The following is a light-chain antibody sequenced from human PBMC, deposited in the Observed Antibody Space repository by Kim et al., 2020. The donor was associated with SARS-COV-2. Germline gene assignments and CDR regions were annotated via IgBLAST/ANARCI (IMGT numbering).Light chain of an antibody. CDR2: AAS. CDR1: QSMCNY. Sequence: SVGDRVTITCRGSQSMCNYLGWYQQKPGKVPKLLIYAASTLQSGLASRLSGSGSGTDFTLTISSLQPKDVATYYFQKYNSAPPVAFGPGTKVDIK. V-gene: IGKV1-27*01. CDR3: QKYNSAPPVA. J-gene: IGKJ3*01.